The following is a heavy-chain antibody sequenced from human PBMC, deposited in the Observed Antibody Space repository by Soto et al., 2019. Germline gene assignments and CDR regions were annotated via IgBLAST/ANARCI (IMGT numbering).Heavy chain of an antibody. J-gene: IGHJ4*02. Sequence: GGSLRLSCAASGFTFSTYSMHWVRQAPGKGLEWVALISYDGNNKYYADSVKGRFTISRDNAKNSLYLEMNSLRAEDTAVYYCARESEDLTSNFDYWGQGTLVTVSS. V-gene: IGHV3-30-3*01. CDR2: ISYDGNNK. CDR3: ARESEDLTSNFDY. CDR1: GFTFSTYS.